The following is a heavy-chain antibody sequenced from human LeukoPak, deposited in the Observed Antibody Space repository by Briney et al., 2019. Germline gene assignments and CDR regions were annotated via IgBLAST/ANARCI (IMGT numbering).Heavy chain of an antibody. D-gene: IGHD3-22*01. V-gene: IGHV4-39*01. CDR3: ARGRKIVVSITGRSYYFDY. Sequence: SETLSLTCTVFGGSISSSDYYWGWIRQPPGKGLEWIGSIYYSGTTYYNPSLKSRVTISVDTSKNQFSLKLYSATATDTAVYYCARGRKIVVSITGRSYYFDYWGQGTLVTVSS. CDR2: IYYSGTT. J-gene: IGHJ4*02. CDR1: GGSISSSDYY.